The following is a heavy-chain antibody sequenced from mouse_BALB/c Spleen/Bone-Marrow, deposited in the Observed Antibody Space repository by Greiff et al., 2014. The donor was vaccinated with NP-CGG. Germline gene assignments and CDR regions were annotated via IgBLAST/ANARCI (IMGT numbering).Heavy chain of an antibody. CDR2: IRSKSNNYAT. CDR1: GFTFNTYA. D-gene: IGHD1-1*01. J-gene: IGHJ3*01. V-gene: IGHV10-1*02. CDR3: VRSYYYGSRGFAY. Sequence: VQLKGSGGGLGQPKGSLKLSCAASGFTFNTYAMNWVRQAPGKGLEWVARIRSKSNNYATYYADSVKDRFTISRDDSQSMLYLQTNNLKTEDTAMYYCVRSYYYGSRGFAYWGQGTLVTVSA.